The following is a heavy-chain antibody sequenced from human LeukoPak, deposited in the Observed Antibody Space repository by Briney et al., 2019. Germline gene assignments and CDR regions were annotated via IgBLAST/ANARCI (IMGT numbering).Heavy chain of an antibody. J-gene: IGHJ4*02. Sequence: PGGSLRLSCVGSGYTFSRYWMHWVRQAPGKGLVWVSRINEDGSTTDSADSVKGRFTISRDNAKNTLSLQMNSLRAEDTAVYYCTRDTFGGDDFWGQGTLVTVSS. CDR3: TRDTFGGDDF. CDR1: GYTFSRYW. V-gene: IGHV3-74*01. D-gene: IGHD3-16*01. CDR2: INEDGSTT.